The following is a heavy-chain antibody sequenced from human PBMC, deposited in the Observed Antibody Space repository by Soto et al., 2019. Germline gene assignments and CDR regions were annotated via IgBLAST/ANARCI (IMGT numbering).Heavy chain of an antibody. D-gene: IGHD2-2*01. CDR1: GYTFTSYG. V-gene: IGHV1-18*01. CDR2: ISAYNGNT. J-gene: IGHJ4*02. Sequence: ASVKVSCKASGYTFTSYGISWVRQAPGQGLEWMGWISAYNGNTNYAQKLQGRVTMTTDTSTSTAYMELRSLRSDDTAVYYCAVLSPHVRPDDYWGQGTLVTVSS. CDR3: AVLSPHVRPDDY.